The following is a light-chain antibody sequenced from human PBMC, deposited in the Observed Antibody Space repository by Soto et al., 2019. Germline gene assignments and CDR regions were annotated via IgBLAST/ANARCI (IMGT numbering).Light chain of an antibody. CDR1: QSLSTY. Sequence: EIVLTQSPATLSSSPGERATLSCRASQSLSTYLAWYQQKPGQAPRLLIYDASNRATGVPARFSGSGSGTDFTLPISSLEPQDFAVYYCQQRSIWPPLFTFGPGTKVDIK. J-gene: IGKJ3*01. V-gene: IGKV3-11*01. CDR3: QQRSIWPPLFT. CDR2: DAS.